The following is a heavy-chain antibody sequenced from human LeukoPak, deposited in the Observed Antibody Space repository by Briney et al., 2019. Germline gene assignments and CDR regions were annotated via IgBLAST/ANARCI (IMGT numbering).Heavy chain of an antibody. J-gene: IGHJ3*02. CDR2: IYYSGST. V-gene: IGHV4-59*12. CDR1: GGSISSYY. CDR3: ALTGSDDAFDI. Sequence: PSETLSLTCTVSGGSISSYYWSWIRQPPGKGLEWIGYIYYSGSTNYNPSLKSRVTISVDTSKNQFSLKLSSVTAADTAVYYCALTGSDDAFDIWGQGTMVTVSS. D-gene: IGHD6-19*01.